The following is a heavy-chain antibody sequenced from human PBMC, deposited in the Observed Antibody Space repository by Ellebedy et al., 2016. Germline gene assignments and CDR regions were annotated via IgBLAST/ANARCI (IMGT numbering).Heavy chain of an antibody. CDR1: GYSFTNYW. CDR2: IDPSDSYT. Sequence: GESLKISCEGSGYSFTNYWITWVRQMPGKGLEWMGKIDPSDSYTNYSPSFQGHVTISADKSISTAYLQWSSLKASDTAMYYCARRVVYYYGMDVWGQGTTVTVSS. CDR3: ARRVVYYYGMDV. D-gene: IGHD2-15*01. J-gene: IGHJ6*02. V-gene: IGHV5-10-1*01.